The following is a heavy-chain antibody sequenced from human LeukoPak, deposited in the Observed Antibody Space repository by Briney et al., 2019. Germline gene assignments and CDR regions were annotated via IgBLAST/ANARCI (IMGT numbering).Heavy chain of an antibody. V-gene: IGHV3-11*04. CDR3: ARGMWDYYGSGSYYRYNWFDP. CDR2: ISSSGSTI. D-gene: IGHD3-10*01. CDR1: GFTFSDYY. Sequence: PGGSLRLSCAASGFTFSDYYMSWIRQAPGKGLEWVSYISSSGSTIYYADSVKGRFTISRDNAKNSLYLQMNSLRAGDTAVYYCARGMWDYYGSGSYYRYNWFDPWGQGTLVTVSS. J-gene: IGHJ5*02.